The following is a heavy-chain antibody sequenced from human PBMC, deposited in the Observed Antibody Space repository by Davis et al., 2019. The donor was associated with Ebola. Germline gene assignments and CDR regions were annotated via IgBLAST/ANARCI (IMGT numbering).Heavy chain of an antibody. J-gene: IGHJ4*02. V-gene: IGHV4-4*02. CDR2: IYHSGST. Sequence: SETLSLTCAVSGDSISSSNWWSWVRQPPGKGLEWIGEIYHSGSTNYNPSLKSRVTISVDKAKNQFSLKLTSVTAADTAVYYCARDLAVAPPDYWGQGTLVTVSS. CDR1: GDSISSSNW. D-gene: IGHD6-19*01. CDR3: ARDLAVAPPDY.